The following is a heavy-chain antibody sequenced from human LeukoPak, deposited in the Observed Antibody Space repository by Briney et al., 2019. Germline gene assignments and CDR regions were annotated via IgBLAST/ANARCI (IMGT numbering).Heavy chain of an antibody. Sequence: PGRSLRLSCAASGFTFSSYGMHWVRQAPGKGLEWVAVISYDGSSEYCADSVKGRFTISRDNSKNTLFLQMNSLRAEDTAVYYCAKAYDSNGYYYVNWFDPWGQGTLVTVST. J-gene: IGHJ5*02. CDR1: GFTFSSYG. CDR3: AKAYDSNGYYYVNWFDP. D-gene: IGHD3-22*01. V-gene: IGHV3-30*18. CDR2: ISYDGSSE.